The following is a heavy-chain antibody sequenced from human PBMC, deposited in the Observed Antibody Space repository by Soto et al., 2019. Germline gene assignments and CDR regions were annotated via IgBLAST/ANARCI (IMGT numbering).Heavy chain of an antibody. V-gene: IGHV3-21*01. J-gene: IGHJ3*02. CDR2: ISSSSSYI. D-gene: IGHD2-15*01. Sequence: EVQLVESGGGLVKPGGSLRLSCAASGFTFSSYSMNWVRQARGKGLEWVSSISSSSSYIYYADSVKGRFTITRDNAKTSMYLQMNRLRAEDTAVYYCARRGGKAFDIWGQGTMVTVSS. CDR3: ARRGGKAFDI. CDR1: GFTFSSYS.